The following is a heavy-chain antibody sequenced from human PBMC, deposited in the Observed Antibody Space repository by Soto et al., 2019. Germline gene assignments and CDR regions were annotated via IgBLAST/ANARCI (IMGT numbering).Heavy chain of an antibody. CDR1: GFTFSSYA. V-gene: IGHV3-23*01. D-gene: IGHD6-19*01. CDR2: ISGSGGST. CDR3: AKDKGIAVAGTYFDY. J-gene: IGHJ4*02. Sequence: GGSLRLSCAASGFTFSSYAMSWVRQAPGKGLEWVSAISGSGGSTYYADSVKGRFTISRDNSKNTLYLQMNSLRAEDTAVYYCAKDKGIAVAGTYFDYWGQGTLVTVSS.